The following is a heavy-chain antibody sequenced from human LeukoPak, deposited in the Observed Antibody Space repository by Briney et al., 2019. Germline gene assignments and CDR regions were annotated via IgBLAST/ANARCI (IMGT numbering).Heavy chain of an antibody. CDR2: ISYDGSNK. Sequence: GGSLRLSCAASGFTFSSYAMHWVRQAPGKGLEWVAVISYDGSNKYYADSVKGRFTISRDNSKNTLYPQMNSLRAEDTAVYYCARAISTSRIDYWGQGTLVTVSS. J-gene: IGHJ4*02. V-gene: IGHV3-30*01. CDR3: ARAISTSRIDY. D-gene: IGHD2-2*01. CDR1: GFTFSSYA.